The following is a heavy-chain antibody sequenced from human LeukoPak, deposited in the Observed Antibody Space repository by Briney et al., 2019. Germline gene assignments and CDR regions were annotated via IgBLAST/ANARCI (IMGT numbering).Heavy chain of an antibody. CDR3: ARASVFRIAGVGPINAFDI. CDR2: INYSGST. Sequence: PSETLSLTCNVSGGSIGYYYWSWIRQPPGKGLELIGYINYSGSTNYSPSLKSRVTMSVDTSKNQFSLKLSSVTAADTAVYYCARASVFRIAGVGPINAFDIWGQGTMVTVSS. CDR1: GGSIGYYY. V-gene: IGHV4-59*01. J-gene: IGHJ3*02. D-gene: IGHD1-14*01.